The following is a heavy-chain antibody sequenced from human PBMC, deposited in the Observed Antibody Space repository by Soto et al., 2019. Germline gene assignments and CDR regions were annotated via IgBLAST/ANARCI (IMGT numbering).Heavy chain of an antibody. CDR2: IRGGGGWK. D-gene: IGHD3-3*01. J-gene: IGHJ6*02. CDR3: ARVKNGVVYYYGMDV. CDR1: GFTFSSYA. Sequence: PGGSLRLSCAAPGFTFSSYAMTWVRQAPGKGLEWVSTIRGGGGWKYYVDSVKGRFTISRDNSKNTLSLQINRLRAEDTAVYYCARVKNGVVYYYGMDVWGQGTTVTVSS. V-gene: IGHV3-23*01.